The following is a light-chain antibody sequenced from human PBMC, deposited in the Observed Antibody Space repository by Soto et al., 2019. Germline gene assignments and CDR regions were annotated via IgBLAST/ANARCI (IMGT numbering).Light chain of an antibody. J-gene: IGKJ1*01. V-gene: IGKV3-20*01. CDR3: QQYGSSPRT. CDR1: QSVSTSY. CDR2: GAS. Sequence: EIVLTQSPGTLSLSPGDRATLSCRASQSVSTSYLAWYQQKPGQAPRLLIYGASSRAAGIPDRFSGSGSGTDFNLTISRLEPEDFAVYYCQQYGSSPRTFGQGTKVQI.